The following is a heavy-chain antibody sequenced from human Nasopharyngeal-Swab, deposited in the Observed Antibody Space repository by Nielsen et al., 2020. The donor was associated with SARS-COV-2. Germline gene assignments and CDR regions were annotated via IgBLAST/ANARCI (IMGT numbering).Heavy chain of an antibody. CDR2: VYYSGTA. Sequence: SETLSLTCSVFGDSIRKDKYYWVWVRQAPGQGLEWIGTVYYSGTAYHNPSLKSRVAISVDASKSQLPLSLSFVTATDTAVYYCARTFYSWYVDVWGPGTQVTVSS. CDR1: GDSIRKDKYY. D-gene: IGHD6-13*01. V-gene: IGHV4-39*01. CDR3: ARTFYSWYVDV. J-gene: IGHJ5*02.